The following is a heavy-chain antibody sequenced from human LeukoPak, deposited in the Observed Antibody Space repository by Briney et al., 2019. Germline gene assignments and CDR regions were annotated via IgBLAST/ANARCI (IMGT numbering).Heavy chain of an antibody. V-gene: IGHV3-30-3*01. Sequence: GGSLRLSCAASGFTFSSYAMHWVRQAPGKGLEWVAVISYDGSNKYYADSVKGRFTISRDNSKNTLYLQMNSLRAEDTAVYYCARSLRYFDWLPHFDYWGQGTLVTVSS. D-gene: IGHD3-9*01. J-gene: IGHJ4*02. CDR1: GFTFSSYA. CDR3: ARSLRYFDWLPHFDY. CDR2: ISYDGSNK.